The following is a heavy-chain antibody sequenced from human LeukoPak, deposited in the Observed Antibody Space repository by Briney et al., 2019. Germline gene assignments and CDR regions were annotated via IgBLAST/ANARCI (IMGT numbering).Heavy chain of an antibody. CDR2: IYYSGNT. V-gene: IGHV4-39*07. D-gene: IGHD2-15*01. Sequence: PSQTLSLTCAVSGGSISSGGYYWGWIRQPPGKGLEWIGNIYYSGNTYYNPSLKSRVTISVDTSKNQFSLKLSSVTAADTAVYYCARYDVVVVAATRGFDYWGQGTLVTVSS. CDR1: GGSISSGGYY. CDR3: ARYDVVVVAATRGFDY. J-gene: IGHJ4*02.